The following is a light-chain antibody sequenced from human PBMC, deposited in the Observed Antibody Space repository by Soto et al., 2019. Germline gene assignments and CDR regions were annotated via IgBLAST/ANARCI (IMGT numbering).Light chain of an antibody. V-gene: IGKV1D-12*01. CDR1: QGISSW. CDR3: QQANSFPRT. Sequence: DIHMTQSXXSXSXXXXXIVTITCXASQGISSWLAWYQQKPGKAPKLLIYAASSLQSGVPSRFSGSGSGTDFTLTISSLQPEDFATYYCQQANSFPRTFGQGTKVDIK. CDR2: AAS. J-gene: IGKJ1*01.